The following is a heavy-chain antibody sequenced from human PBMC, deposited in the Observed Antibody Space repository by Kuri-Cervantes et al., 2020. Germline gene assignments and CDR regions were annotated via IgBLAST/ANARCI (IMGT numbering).Heavy chain of an antibody. V-gene: IGHV1-2*02. D-gene: IGHD1-26*01. CDR3: ARDSGELLGDY. CDR1: GYTFTGCY. CDR2: INPNSGGT. J-gene: IGHJ4*02. Sequence: ASVKVSCKASGYTFTGCYMHWVRQAPGQGLEWMGWINPNSGGTNYAQKFQGRVTITADESTSTAYMELNSLRAEDTAVYYCARDSGELLGDYWGQGTLVTVSS.